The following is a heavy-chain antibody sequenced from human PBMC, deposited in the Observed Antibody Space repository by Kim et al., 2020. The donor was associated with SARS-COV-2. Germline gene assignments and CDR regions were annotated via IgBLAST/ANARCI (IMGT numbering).Heavy chain of an antibody. V-gene: IGHV3-30*18. D-gene: IGHD3-10*01. CDR3: AKGIYGSGTDYYNGMDV. CDR1: GFTFSSYG. J-gene: IGHJ6*02. CDR2: ISYDGSNK. Sequence: GGSLRLSCAASGFTFSSYGMHWVRQAPGKGLEWVAVISYDGSNKYYADSVKGRFTISRDNSKNTLYLQMNSLRAEDTAVYYCAKGIYGSGTDYYNGMDVWGQGTTVTLSS.